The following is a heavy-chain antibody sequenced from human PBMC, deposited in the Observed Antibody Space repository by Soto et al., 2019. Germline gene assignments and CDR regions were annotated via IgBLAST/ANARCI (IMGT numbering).Heavy chain of an antibody. Sequence: PSETLSLTCAVSGGSISSGHYPWTWIRQPPGKGLEWIGYIYPGGNTYYSPSLKSRVTIALDTSKSLVSLRLNSVTAADKAVYYCERLVGVAISTWGQGTLVTVSS. V-gene: IGHV4-30-2*01. J-gene: IGHJ4*02. CDR2: IYPGGNT. CDR3: ERLVGVAIST. CDR1: GGSISSGHYP. D-gene: IGHD2-21*01.